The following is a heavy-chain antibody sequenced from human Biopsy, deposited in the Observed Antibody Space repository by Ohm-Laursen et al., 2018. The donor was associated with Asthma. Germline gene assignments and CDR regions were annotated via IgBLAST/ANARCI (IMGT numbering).Heavy chain of an antibody. Sequence: TLSLTCGVYRGSLRVYVWSWIRQPPGKGLEWIGESNQGGSPTFNPSLKSRVTISRDTSKNQLSLELRSVTAADTAVYYCASGPEWYGLDVWGQGTTVTVSS. CDR3: ASGPEWYGLDV. CDR2: SNQGGSP. V-gene: IGHV4-34*01. J-gene: IGHJ6*02. CDR1: RGSLRVYV. D-gene: IGHD3-3*01.